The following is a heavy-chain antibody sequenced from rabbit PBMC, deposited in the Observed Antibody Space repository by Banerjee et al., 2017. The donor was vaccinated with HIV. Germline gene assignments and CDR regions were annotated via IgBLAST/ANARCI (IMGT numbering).Heavy chain of an antibody. CDR2: IYTASGVT. CDR3: ARLRDYTYHDYGDL. J-gene: IGHJ6*01. D-gene: IGHD2-1*01. V-gene: IGHV1S40*01. Sequence: QSLEESGGGLVQPEGSLTLTCTANGFSFSTSYYVCWVRQAPGKGLEWIGCIYTASGVTYYASWAKGRFTVSKTSSTTVTLQMTSLTAADTATYFCARLRDYTYHDYGDLWGPGTLVTVS. CDR1: GFSFSTSYY.